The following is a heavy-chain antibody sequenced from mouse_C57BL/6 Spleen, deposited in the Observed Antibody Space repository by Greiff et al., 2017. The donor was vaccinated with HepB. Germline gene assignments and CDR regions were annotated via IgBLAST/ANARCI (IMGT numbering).Heavy chain of an antibody. D-gene: IGHD2-3*01. J-gene: IGHJ2*01. CDR3: ARSEVDGYYGDY. V-gene: IGHV1-80*01. CDR1: GYAFSSYW. CDR2: IYPGDGDT. Sequence: QVQLQQSGAELVKPGASVKISCKASGYAFSSYWMNWVKQRPGKGLEWIGQIYPGDGDTNYNGKFKGKATLTADKSSSTAYMQLSSLTSEDSAVYFCARSEVDGYYGDYWGQGTTLTVSS.